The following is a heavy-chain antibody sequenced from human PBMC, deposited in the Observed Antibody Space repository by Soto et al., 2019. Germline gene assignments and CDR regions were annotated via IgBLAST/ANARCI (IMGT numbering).Heavy chain of an antibody. CDR2: ISSSSSYT. J-gene: IGHJ3*02. CDR3: ARVIRITMVVDAFDI. D-gene: IGHD3-10*01. CDR1: GFTFCVYY. Sequence: PGGSLGLSCAASGFTFCVYYISWIRQAPGKGLEWVSYISSSSSYTNYADSVKGRFTISRDNAKNSLYLQMNSLRAEDTAVYYCARVIRITMVVDAFDIWGQGTMVTVSS. V-gene: IGHV3-11*05.